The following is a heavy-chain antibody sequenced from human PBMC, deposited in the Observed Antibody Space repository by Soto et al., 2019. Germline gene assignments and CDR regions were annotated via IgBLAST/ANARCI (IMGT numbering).Heavy chain of an antibody. D-gene: IGHD6-19*01. J-gene: IGHJ4*02. CDR2: TYYRSKWYN. V-gene: IGHV6-1*01. Sequence: SQTLSLTCAISGDSVSSNSAAWNWVRQSPSRGLEWLGRTYYRSKWYNDYAVSVKSRITINPDTSKNQFSLQLNSVTPEDTAIYYCARLSVADRSRDYWGQGTLVPVYS. CDR1: GDSVSSNSAA. CDR3: ARLSVADRSRDY.